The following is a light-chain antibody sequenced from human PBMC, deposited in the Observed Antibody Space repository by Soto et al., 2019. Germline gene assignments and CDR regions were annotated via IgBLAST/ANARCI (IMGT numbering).Light chain of an antibody. CDR3: HPYNSWPYT. Sequence: EIVMTQSPATLSLSPGERATLSCRASQSVNINLAWYQQRPGQAPRVLIYAASTRANGVPDRFSGSGSGTEFTPTISSLQPEDFEVHYCHPYNSWPYTFAQGTNVDIK. CDR2: AAS. V-gene: IGKV3-15*01. CDR1: QSVNIN. J-gene: IGKJ2*01.